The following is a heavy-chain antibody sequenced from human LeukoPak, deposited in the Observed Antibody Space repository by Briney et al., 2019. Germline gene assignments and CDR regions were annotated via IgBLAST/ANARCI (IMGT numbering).Heavy chain of an antibody. Sequence: HSGGSLRLSCAASGFTFSSYWMSWVRQAPGKGLEWVANIKQDGSEKYYVDSVKGRFTISRDNAKNSLYLQMNSLRAEDTAVYYCARNDAATIFNWFDPWGQGTLVTVSS. CDR1: GFTFSSYW. CDR3: ARNDAATIFNWFDP. V-gene: IGHV3-7*01. J-gene: IGHJ5*02. CDR2: IKQDGSEK. D-gene: IGHD5-12*01.